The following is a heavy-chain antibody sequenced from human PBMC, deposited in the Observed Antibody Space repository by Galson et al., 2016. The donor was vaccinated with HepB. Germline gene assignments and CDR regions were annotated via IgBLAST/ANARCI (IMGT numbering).Heavy chain of an antibody. CDR3: ARYSVRGPGSSRIFDY. D-gene: IGHD6-6*01. J-gene: IGHJ4*02. CDR2: INPSAGGA. CDR1: GYTFTSYH. V-gene: IGHV1-46*01. Sequence: SVKVSCKASGYTFTSYHIHWVRQAPGQGLEWMGIINPSAGGARYGQKFQDRVTMTRDTSTSTVYVELSSLRSEDTAVYYCARYSVRGPGSSRIFDYWGQGTLVTVSS.